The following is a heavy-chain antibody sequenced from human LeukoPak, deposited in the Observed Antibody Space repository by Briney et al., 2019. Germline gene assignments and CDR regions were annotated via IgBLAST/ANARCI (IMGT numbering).Heavy chain of an antibody. D-gene: IGHD2-2*02. CDR1: GYSFTSYW. V-gene: IGHV5-51*01. J-gene: IGHJ5*02. Sequence: GESLKISCKGSGYSFTSYWIGWVRQMPGKGLEWMGIIYPGDSDTRYSPSFQGQVTISADKSISTAYLQWSSLKASHTAMYYCARLHCSSTSCYTASLSEFDPWGQGTLVTVSS. CDR3: ARLHCSSTSCYTASLSEFDP. CDR2: IYPGDSDT.